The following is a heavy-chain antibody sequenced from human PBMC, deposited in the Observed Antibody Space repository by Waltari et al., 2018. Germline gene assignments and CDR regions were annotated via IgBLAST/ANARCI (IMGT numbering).Heavy chain of an antibody. J-gene: IGHJ4*02. D-gene: IGHD3-10*01. V-gene: IGHV3-33*06. Sequence: QVRLVESGGGVVQPGRSLRLSCAASGITFSDSAMQWVRQTPGRGLGWVSVIRNDGSYQYYADSVKGRFTISRDNSKNTLYLQMNSLRVEDTGVYYCAKANGSGGFLVDFWGQGTLVTVSS. CDR1: GITFSDSA. CDR2: IRNDGSYQ. CDR3: AKANGSGGFLVDF.